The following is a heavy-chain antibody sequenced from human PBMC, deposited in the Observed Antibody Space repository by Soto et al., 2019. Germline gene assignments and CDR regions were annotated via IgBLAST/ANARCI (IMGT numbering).Heavy chain of an antibody. V-gene: IGHV1-18*01. CDR1: GYTFTSYG. J-gene: IGHJ4*02. CDR2: ISAHNGNT. CDR3: ARGRYGDY. Sequence: QVHLVQSGAEVKKPGASVKVSYKCSGYTFTSYGITWVRQAPGQGLEWMGWISAHNGNTDYAQKVQGRVTVTRDTSTSTAYMELRSLRSDDTAVYYCARGRYGDYWGQGAVVIVSS. D-gene: IGHD1-1*01.